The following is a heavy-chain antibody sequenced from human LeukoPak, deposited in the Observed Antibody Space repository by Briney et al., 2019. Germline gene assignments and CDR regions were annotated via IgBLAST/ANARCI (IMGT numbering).Heavy chain of an antibody. CDR3: VKESDEYSSSSSDY. J-gene: IGHJ4*02. CDR1: GFTLNNYG. CDR2: ISYTGNTK. Sequence: GGSLRLSCAASGFTLNNYGMQWVRQAPGKGLEWVAVISYTGNTKYYVDSVKGRFTISRDNSKNTLYLQMNSLRAEDTAVYYCVKESDEYSSSSSDYWGQGTLVTVSS. D-gene: IGHD6-6*01. V-gene: IGHV3-30*18.